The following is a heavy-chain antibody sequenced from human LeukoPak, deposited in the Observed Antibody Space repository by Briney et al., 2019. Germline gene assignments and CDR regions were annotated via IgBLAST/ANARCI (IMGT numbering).Heavy chain of an antibody. D-gene: IGHD3-22*01. CDR2: INGGSGNT. V-gene: IGHV1-3*01. Sequence: GASVKVSCKASGYTFTDYTMHWLRQAPGQRLDWMGWINGGSGNTKYSPEFQGRVTITRDTSASTAYMELSSLRSEDTAVYYCANPRYDRSGYYYVDWGQGTLVTVSS. J-gene: IGHJ4*02. CDR3: ANPRYDRSGYYYVD. CDR1: GYTFTDYT.